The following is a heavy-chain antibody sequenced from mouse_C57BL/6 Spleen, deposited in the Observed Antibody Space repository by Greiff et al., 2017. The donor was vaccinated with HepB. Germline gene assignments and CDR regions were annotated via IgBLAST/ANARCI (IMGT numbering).Heavy chain of an antibody. CDR1: GYTFTDYY. J-gene: IGHJ3*01. CDR3: ARDGYDEDWFAY. CDR2: INPNNGGT. V-gene: IGHV1-26*01. Sequence: VQLQQSGPELVKPGASVKISCKASGYTFTDYYMNWVKQSHGKSLEWIGDINPNNGGTSYNQKFKGKATLTVDKSSSTAYMELRSLTSEDSAVYYCARDGYDEDWFAYWGQGTLVTVSA. D-gene: IGHD2-2*01.